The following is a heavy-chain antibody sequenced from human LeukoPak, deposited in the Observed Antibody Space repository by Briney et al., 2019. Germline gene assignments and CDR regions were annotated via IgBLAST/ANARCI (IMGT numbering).Heavy chain of an antibody. V-gene: IGHV3-30-3*01. J-gene: IGHJ4*02. CDR1: GFTFSSYA. CDR2: ISYDGGNK. CDR3: ARDSSGPLGY. Sequence: HAGGSLRLSCAASGFTFSSYAMHWVRQAPGKGLEWVAVISYDGGNKYYADSVKGRFTISRDNSKNTLYLQMNSLRAEDTAVYYCARDSSGPLGYWGQGTLVTVSS. D-gene: IGHD3-22*01.